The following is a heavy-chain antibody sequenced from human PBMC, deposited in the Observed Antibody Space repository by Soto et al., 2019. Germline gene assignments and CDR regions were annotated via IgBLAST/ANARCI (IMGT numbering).Heavy chain of an antibody. CDR3: ARVPLRYSSSHNFDS. D-gene: IGHD6-19*01. J-gene: IGHJ4*02. CDR1: GASVSSGSFY. Sequence: SETLSLTCSVSGASVSSGSFYWSWIRQPPGKGLEWIGFIYNNETFNYNPSLKSRVTLSVDTSKHQFSLKLSSVTAADTAVYYCARVPLRYSSSHNFDSWGQGVLVTV. CDR2: IYNNETF. V-gene: IGHV4-61*01.